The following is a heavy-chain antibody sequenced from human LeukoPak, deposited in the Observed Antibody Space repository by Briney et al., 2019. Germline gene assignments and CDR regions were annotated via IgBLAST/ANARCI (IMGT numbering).Heavy chain of an antibody. Sequence: GGSLRLSCAPSGFTFSNAWMSWVRQAPGKGLEWVGRIKSKSDGGTTDYAAPVKGRFTISRDDSKDTLYLQMNSLKTEDTAVYYCTTTWIRRPRFDRWGQGTLVTVSS. J-gene: IGHJ5*02. CDR3: TTTWIRRPRFDR. CDR1: GFTFSNAW. V-gene: IGHV3-15*01. CDR2: IKSKSDGGTT. D-gene: IGHD5-12*01.